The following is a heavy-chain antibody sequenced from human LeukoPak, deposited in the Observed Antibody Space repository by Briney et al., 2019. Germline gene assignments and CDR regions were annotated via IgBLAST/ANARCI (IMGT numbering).Heavy chain of an antibody. Sequence: GGSLRLSCAASGFTFSSYWMHWVRQAPGRGLVWVSRINSDGSCTNYADSVKGRFTVSRDHAKNTLYLQMNSLRADDTAVYYCARGEAGEAAADNWFDPWGQGTLVTVSS. CDR2: INSDGSCT. CDR1: GFTFSSYW. V-gene: IGHV3-74*01. J-gene: IGHJ5*02. D-gene: IGHD6-13*01. CDR3: ARGEAGEAAADNWFDP.